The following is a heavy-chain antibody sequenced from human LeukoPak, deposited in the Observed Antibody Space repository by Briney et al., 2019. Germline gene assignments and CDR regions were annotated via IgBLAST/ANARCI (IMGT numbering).Heavy chain of an antibody. V-gene: IGHV3-23*01. CDR1: GFTFSSYA. Sequence: PGGSLRLSCAASGFTFSSYAMSWVRQAPGKGLEWVSAISGSGGSTYYADSVKGRFTISRDNSKNTLYLQMNTLRAEDTAVYYCAKDLSYSGDVLLWFGEFPAAYYYYYYMDVWGKGTTVTVSS. CDR3: AKDLSYSGDVLLWFGEFPAAYYYYYYMDV. D-gene: IGHD3-10*01. CDR2: ISGSGGST. J-gene: IGHJ6*03.